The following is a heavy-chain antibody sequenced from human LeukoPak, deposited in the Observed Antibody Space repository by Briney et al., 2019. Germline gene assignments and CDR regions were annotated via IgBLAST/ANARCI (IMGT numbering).Heavy chain of an antibody. CDR1: GFTFSSYN. D-gene: IGHD3-22*01. J-gene: IGHJ4*02. CDR2: ISSSSNTI. V-gene: IGHV3-48*01. Sequence: GGSLRLSCAASGFTFSSYNLNWVRQAPGKGLEWVSYISSSSNTISYTDPVKGRFTISRDNVKNSLYLQMSSLRAGDTAIYYCARLRDDTPYWGQGTLVTVSS. CDR3: ARLRDDTPY.